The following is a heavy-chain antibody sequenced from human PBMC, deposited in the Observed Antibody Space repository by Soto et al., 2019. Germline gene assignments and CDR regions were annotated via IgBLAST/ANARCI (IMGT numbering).Heavy chain of an antibody. Sequence: GGSLRLSCAASGFTFSSYAMSWVRQAPGKGLEWVSAISGSGGSTYYADSVKGRITISRDNSKNTLYLQMNSLRAEDTAVYYCANYPYCSSSSCYGGAFDIWGQGTMVTVSS. CDR2: ISGSGGST. D-gene: IGHD2-2*01. CDR3: ANYPYCSSSSCYGGAFDI. J-gene: IGHJ3*02. CDR1: GFTFSSYA. V-gene: IGHV3-23*01.